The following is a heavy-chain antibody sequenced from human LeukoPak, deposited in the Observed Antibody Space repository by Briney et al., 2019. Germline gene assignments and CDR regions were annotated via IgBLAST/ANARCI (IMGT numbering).Heavy chain of an antibody. Sequence: ASVKVSCKASGGTFTSYGISWVRQAPGQGLEWMGWISAYNGNTNYAQKLQGRVTMTTDTSTSTAYMELRSLRSDDTAVYYCARKPGPMVRGVPDAFDIWGQGTMVTVSS. CDR1: GGTFTSYG. D-gene: IGHD3-10*01. CDR2: ISAYNGNT. CDR3: ARKPGPMVRGVPDAFDI. V-gene: IGHV1-18*01. J-gene: IGHJ3*02.